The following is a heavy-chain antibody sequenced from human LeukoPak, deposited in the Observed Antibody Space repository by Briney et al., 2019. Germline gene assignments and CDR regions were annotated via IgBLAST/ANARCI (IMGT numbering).Heavy chain of an antibody. V-gene: IGHV4-59*01. CDR3: ARAKAGAFDI. D-gene: IGHD3-10*01. J-gene: IGHJ3*02. Sequence: SETLSLTCTVSGGSISSYYWSWIRQPPGKGLEWIGYIYYSGSTNYNPSLKSRVTISVDTSKNQSSLKLSSVTAADTAVYYCARAKAGAFDIWGQGTMVTVSS. CDR1: GGSISSYY. CDR2: IYYSGST.